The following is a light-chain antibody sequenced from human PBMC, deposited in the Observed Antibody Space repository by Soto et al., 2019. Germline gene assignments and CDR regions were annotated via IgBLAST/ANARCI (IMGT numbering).Light chain of an antibody. CDR1: QSISSW. V-gene: IGKV1-5*03. J-gene: IGKJ3*01. CDR3: QQYNSYSGT. CDR2: KAS. Sequence: DIQMTQSPSTLSASVGDRVTITCRASQSISSWLAWYQQKPGKAPKLLIYKASSLESGVPSRFSGSGSGTEFTLTISSLQPDDFAPYYCQQYNSYSGTFGPGTKVDIK.